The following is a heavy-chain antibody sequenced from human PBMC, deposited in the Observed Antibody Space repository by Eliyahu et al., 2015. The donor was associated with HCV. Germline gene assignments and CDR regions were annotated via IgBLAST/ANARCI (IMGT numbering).Heavy chain of an antibody. J-gene: IGHJ5*02. Sequence: QVQLVQSGAEVKKPGASVKVSCKASGYTFTSYGISWVRQAPGQGLEWMGWISAYNGNTNYAQKLQGRVTMTTDTSTSTAYMELRSLRPDDTAVYYCARSAEYYDFWSGYYSRLGYGWFDPWGQGTLVTVSS. D-gene: IGHD3-3*01. CDR1: GYTFTSYG. CDR2: ISAYNGNT. V-gene: IGHV1-18*01. CDR3: ARSAEYYDFWSGYYSRLGYGWFDP.